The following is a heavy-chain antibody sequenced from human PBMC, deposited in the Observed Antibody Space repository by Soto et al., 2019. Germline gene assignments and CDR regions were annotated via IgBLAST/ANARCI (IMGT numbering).Heavy chain of an antibody. V-gene: IGHV1-18*04. CDR3: ARDRHSSDYYGMDV. CDR1: GYTFTSYG. D-gene: IGHD6-19*01. J-gene: IGHJ6*02. CDR2: ISAYNGNT. Sequence: ASVKFSCKASGYTFTSYGISWVRQAPGQGLEWMGWISAYNGNTNYAQKLQGRVTMTTDTSTSTAYMELRSLRSDDTAVYYCARDRHSSDYYGMDVWGQGTTVTVSS.